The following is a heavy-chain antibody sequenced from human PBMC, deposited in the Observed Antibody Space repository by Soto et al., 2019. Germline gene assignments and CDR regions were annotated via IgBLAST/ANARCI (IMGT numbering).Heavy chain of an antibody. D-gene: IGHD3-10*01. V-gene: IGHV4-39*01. CDR3: SRRGSGHTFDY. J-gene: IGHJ4*02. Sequence: TLSLTCAVSGASISRTSFHWGWIRQPPGQGLEWIGSVYESVNTYYNSSLESRVTISVDTSKNQFSLELKSVTAADTAVYYCSRRGSGHTFDYWGQGTLVTVSS. CDR2: VYESVNT. CDR1: GASISRTSFH.